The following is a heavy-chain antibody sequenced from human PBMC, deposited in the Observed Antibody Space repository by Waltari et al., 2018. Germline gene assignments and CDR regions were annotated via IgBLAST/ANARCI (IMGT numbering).Heavy chain of an antibody. V-gene: IGHV3-7*03. CDR3: ARGRLGATKGRFDY. J-gene: IGHJ4*02. Sequence: PGKGLEWVANIKQDGSEKYYVDSVKGRFTISRDNAKNSLYLQMNSLRAEDTAVYYCARGRLGATKGRFDYWGQGTLVTVSS. CDR2: IKQDGSEK. D-gene: IGHD1-26*01.